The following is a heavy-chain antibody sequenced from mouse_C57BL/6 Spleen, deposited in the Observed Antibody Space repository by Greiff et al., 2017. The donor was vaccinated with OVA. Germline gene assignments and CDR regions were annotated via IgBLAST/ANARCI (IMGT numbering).Heavy chain of an antibody. D-gene: IGHD1-1*01. CDR1: GFTFSDYY. Sequence: EVQRVESGGGLVQPGGSLKLSCAASGFTFSDYYMYWVRQTPEKRLEWVAYISNGGGSTYYPDTVKGRFTISRDNAKNTLYLQMSRLKSEDTAMYYCARSYDFDYWGQGTTLTVSS. V-gene: IGHV5-12*01. CDR2: ISNGGGST. J-gene: IGHJ2*01. CDR3: ARSYDFDY.